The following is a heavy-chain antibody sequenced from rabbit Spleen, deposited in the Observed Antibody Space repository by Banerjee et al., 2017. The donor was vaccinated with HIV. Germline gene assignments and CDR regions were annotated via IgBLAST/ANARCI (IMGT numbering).Heavy chain of an antibody. V-gene: IGHV1S40*01. CDR1: GFSFSSSYY. CDR3: ARGNYDGYGYGL. J-gene: IGHJ3*01. CDR2: IYTGNSGGT. D-gene: IGHD6-1*01. Sequence: QSLEESGGGLVQPEGSLTLTCTASGFSFSSSYYMFWVRQAPGKGLEWIACIYTGNSGGTYYASWAKGRFTISKTSSTTVTLQMTSLTAADTATYFCARGNYDGYGYGLWGQGTLVTVS.